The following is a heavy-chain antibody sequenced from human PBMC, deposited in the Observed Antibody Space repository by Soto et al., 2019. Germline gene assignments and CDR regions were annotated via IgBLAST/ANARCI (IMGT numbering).Heavy chain of an antibody. CDR2: IWYDGSNK. Sequence: GGSLRLSCAASGFTFSSYGMHWVRQAPGKGLEWVAVIWYDGSNKYYADSVKGRFTISRDNSKNTLYLQMNSLRAEDTAVYYCTAGVSFSLGYWGQGTLVTVSS. V-gene: IGHV3-33*01. CDR1: GFTFSSYG. D-gene: IGHD2-8*01. CDR3: TAGVSFSLGY. J-gene: IGHJ4*02.